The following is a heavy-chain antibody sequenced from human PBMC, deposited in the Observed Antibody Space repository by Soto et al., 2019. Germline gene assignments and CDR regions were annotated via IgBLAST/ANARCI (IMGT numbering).Heavy chain of an antibody. J-gene: IGHJ4*02. CDR2: ISSSSSYI. V-gene: IGHV3-21*01. CDR3: ARESYLGY. CDR1: GFTFSSYS. D-gene: IGHD3-16*02. Sequence: GGPMRLSNAASGFTFSSYSMNWVRQATGKGLEWVSSISSSSSYIYYADSVKGRFTISRDHAKNSLYLQMNSLRAEDTAVYYCARESYLGYWRQGTLVTVSS.